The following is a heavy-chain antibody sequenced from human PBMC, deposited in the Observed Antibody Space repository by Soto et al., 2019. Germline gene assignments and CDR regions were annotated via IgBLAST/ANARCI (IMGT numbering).Heavy chain of an antibody. J-gene: IGHJ4*02. CDR2: IYYSGST. CDR3: ARGSGGYYYDFDY. Sequence: SETLSLTCTVSGVSVSSGSYYWSWIRQPPGKGLEWIGYIYYSGSTNYNPSLKSRVTISVDTSKNQFSLKLSSVTAADTAVYYCARGSGGYYYDFDYWGQGTLVTVSS. D-gene: IGHD3-22*01. CDR1: GVSVSSGSYY. V-gene: IGHV4-61*01.